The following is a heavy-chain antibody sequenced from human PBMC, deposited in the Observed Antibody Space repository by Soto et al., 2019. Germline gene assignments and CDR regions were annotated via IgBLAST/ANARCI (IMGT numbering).Heavy chain of an antibody. CDR1: GGSISSYY. V-gene: IGHV4-59*08. J-gene: IGHJ3*02. CDR3: ATLDMITFGGVSGQNDEFDI. D-gene: IGHD3-16*01. Sequence: PSETLSLTCTVSGGSISSYYWSWIRQPPGKGLEWIGYIYYSGSTNYNPSLKSRVTISVDTSKNQFSLKLSSVTAADTAVYYCATLDMITFGGVSGQNDEFDIWGPGIIVTVSS. CDR2: IYYSGST.